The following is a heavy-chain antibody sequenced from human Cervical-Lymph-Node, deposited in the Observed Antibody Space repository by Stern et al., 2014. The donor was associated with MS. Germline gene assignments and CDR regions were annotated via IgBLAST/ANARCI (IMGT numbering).Heavy chain of an antibody. CDR3: YYGIDV. J-gene: IGHJ6*02. V-gene: IGHV3-9*01. CDR2: ISWSSGKI. Sequence: MQLVQSGGDLVQPGRSLRLSCAASGFRFDDYAMYWVRQAPGKGLEWVSGISWSSGKIGYADSVKGRFTISRDNVKNSLFLQMNSLRSEDTASYYYYYGIDVWGQGTRVTVSS. CDR1: GFRFDDYA.